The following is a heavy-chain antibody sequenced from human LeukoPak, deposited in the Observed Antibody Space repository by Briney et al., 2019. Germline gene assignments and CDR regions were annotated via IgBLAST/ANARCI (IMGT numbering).Heavy chain of an antibody. CDR1: GGSNSSYY. CDR3: ARSSGGSLAYGY. D-gene: IGHD2-15*01. V-gene: IGHV4-59*01. CDR2: IYYSGST. J-gene: IGHJ4*02. Sequence: SETLSLTCTVSGGSNSSYYWSWIRQPPGKGLEWIGYIYYSGSTNYNPSLKSRVTISVDTSKNQFSLKLSSVTAADTAVYYCARSSGGSLAYGYWGQGTLVTVSS.